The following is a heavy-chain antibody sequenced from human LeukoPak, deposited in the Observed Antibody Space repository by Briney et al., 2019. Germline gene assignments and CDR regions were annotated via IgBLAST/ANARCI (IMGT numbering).Heavy chain of an antibody. V-gene: IGHV3-23*01. CDR2: ISGSGGST. Sequence: GGSLRLSCPASGFTFSSYAMSWVRQAAGKGLEWVSAISGSGGSTYYADSVKGRFTISRGNSKNTLYLQMNSLRAEDTAVYYCAKRLQSRSGRFDYWGQGTLVTVSS. J-gene: IGHJ4*02. D-gene: IGHD6-19*01. CDR1: GFTFSSYA. CDR3: AKRLQSRSGRFDY.